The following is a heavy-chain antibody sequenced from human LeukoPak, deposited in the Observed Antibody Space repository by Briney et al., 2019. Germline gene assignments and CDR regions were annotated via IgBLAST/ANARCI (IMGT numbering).Heavy chain of an antibody. V-gene: IGHV1-69*06. CDR3: ARRDYSSPYYFDY. CDR1: GGTFSSYA. CDR2: IIPIFGTA. D-gene: IGHD6-6*01. J-gene: IGHJ4*02. Sequence: SVKVSCKASGGTFSSYAISWVRQAPGQGLEWMGGIIPIFGTANYAQKFQGRVTIPADKSTSTAYMELSSLRSEDTAVYYCARRDYSSPYYFDYWGQGTLVTVSS.